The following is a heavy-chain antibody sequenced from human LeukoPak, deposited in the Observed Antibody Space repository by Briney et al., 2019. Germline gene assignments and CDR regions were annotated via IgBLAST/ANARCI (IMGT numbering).Heavy chain of an antibody. D-gene: IGHD6-19*01. CDR1: GYTFTSYG. J-gene: IGHJ6*03. CDR3: AKELSGWVSYYYYYMDV. Sequence: ASVKVSCKASGYTFTSYGISWVRQAPGQGLEWMGWISAYNGNTNYAQKLQGRVTMTTDTSTSTAYMELRSLRAEDTAVYYCAKELSGWVSYYYYYMDVWGKGTTVTVSS. V-gene: IGHV1-18*01. CDR2: ISAYNGNT.